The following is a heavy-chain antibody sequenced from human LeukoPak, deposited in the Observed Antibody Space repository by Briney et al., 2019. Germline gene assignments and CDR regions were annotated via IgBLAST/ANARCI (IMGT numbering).Heavy chain of an antibody. J-gene: IGHJ6*03. CDR2: ISGSGGST. CDR1: GFTFSSYA. CDR3: AKYYGDYYYYYYMDV. D-gene: IGHD4-17*01. Sequence: GGSLRLSCAASGFTFSSYAMSWVRQAPGKGLEWVSTISGSGGSTYYADSVKGRFTISRDNSKNTLYLQMNSLRAEDTAVYYCAKYYGDYYYYYYMDVWGKGTTVTVSS. V-gene: IGHV3-23*01.